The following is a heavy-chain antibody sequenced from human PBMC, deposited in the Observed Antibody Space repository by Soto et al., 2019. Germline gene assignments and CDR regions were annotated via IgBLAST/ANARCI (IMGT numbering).Heavy chain of an antibody. Sequence: QVQLVESGGGVVQPGRSLRLSCAASGFTFSSYGMHWVRQAPGKGLEWVAVIWYDGSNKYYADSVKGRLTISRDNSKNTLYLQMNSLRAEDTAVYYCARDLVGATFDYWGQGTLVTVSS. CDR3: ARDLVGATFDY. V-gene: IGHV3-33*01. CDR2: IWYDGSNK. D-gene: IGHD1-26*01. CDR1: GFTFSSYG. J-gene: IGHJ4*02.